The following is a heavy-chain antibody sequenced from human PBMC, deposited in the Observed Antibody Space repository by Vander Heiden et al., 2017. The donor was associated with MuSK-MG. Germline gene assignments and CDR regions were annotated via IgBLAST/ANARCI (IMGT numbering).Heavy chain of an antibody. CDR3: VKDGIRFLELPYYYYMDV. V-gene: IGHV3-30*18. J-gene: IGHJ6*03. CDR1: EFTFSSYG. D-gene: IGHD3-3*01. Sequence: QVQLVESGGGVVQPGRSLRLSCAASEFTFSSYGMHWVRQAPGQGLEWVAVISYDGSNKYYADSVKGRFTISRDNSKNTLYLQMNSLRPEDTAVFYCVKDGIRFLELPYYYYMDVWGKGTTVTVSS. CDR2: ISYDGSNK.